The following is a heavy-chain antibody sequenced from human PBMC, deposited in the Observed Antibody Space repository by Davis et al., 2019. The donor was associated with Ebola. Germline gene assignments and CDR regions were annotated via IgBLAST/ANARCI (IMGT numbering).Heavy chain of an antibody. CDR2: ISSSSSYT. CDR3: AKDPAAAATPP. D-gene: IGHD6-13*01. Sequence: PGGSLRLSCAASGFTFSDYYMSWIRQAPGKGLEWVSYISSSSSYTNYADSVKGRFTISRDNSKNTLYLQMNSLRAEDTTVYYCAKDPAAAATPPWGQGTLVTVSS. J-gene: IGHJ5*02. CDR1: GFTFSDYY. V-gene: IGHV3-11*06.